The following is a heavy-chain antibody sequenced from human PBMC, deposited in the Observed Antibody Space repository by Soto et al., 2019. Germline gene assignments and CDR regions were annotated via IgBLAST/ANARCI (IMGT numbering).Heavy chain of an antibody. V-gene: IGHV3-33*01. CDR3: ARGPARFRYYFDY. CDR1: GFTFSSYG. D-gene: IGHD2-15*01. J-gene: IGHJ4*02. CDR2: IWYDGSNK. Sequence: GGSLRLSCAASGFTFSSYGMHWVRQAPGKGLEWVAVIWYDGSNKYYADSVKGRFTISRDNSKNTLYLQMNSLRAEDTAVYYCARGPARFRYYFDYWGQGTLVTVSS.